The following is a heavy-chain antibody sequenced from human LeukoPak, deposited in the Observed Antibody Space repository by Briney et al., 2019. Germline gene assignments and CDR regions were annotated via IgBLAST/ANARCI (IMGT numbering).Heavy chain of an antibody. Sequence: EASVTVSCKASGYTFTSYGITWVRQAPGQGPEWMGWISAYNGNTNYAQKLQGRVTMTTDTSTSTAYMELRSLRFDDTAMYYCGRDAIDYGDSRLFNYWGQGTLVTVSS. J-gene: IGHJ4*02. CDR3: GRDAIDYGDSRLFNY. CDR1: GYTFTSYG. D-gene: IGHD4-17*01. CDR2: ISAYNGNT. V-gene: IGHV1-18*04.